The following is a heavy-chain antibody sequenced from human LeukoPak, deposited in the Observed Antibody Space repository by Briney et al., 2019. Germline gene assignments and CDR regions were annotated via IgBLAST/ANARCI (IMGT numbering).Heavy chain of an antibody. D-gene: IGHD5-12*01. V-gene: IGHV4-30-4*01. Sequence: PSETLSLTCTVSGGAISSGDYYWSWIRQPPGKGLEWIGYIYYSGSTYYNPSLKSRVTISVDTSKNQFSLKLSSVTAADTALYYCARGGSGYDFGWFDPWGQGTLVTVSS. CDR1: GGAISSGDYY. CDR2: IYYSGST. CDR3: ARGGSGYDFGWFDP. J-gene: IGHJ5*02.